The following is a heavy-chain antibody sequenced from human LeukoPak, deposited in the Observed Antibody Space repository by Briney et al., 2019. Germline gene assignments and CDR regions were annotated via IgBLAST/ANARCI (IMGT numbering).Heavy chain of an antibody. D-gene: IGHD6-19*01. CDR1: GFTFDDYG. J-gene: IGHJ6*02. Sequence: GGSLRLSCAASGFTFDDYGMSWVRQAPGKGLEWGSGINWNGGRTGYADSVKGRFTISRDNAKNSLYLQMNSLRAEDTALYHCARDVLAVAGYGYGMDVWGQGTPVTVSS. CDR2: INWNGGRT. V-gene: IGHV3-20*01. CDR3: ARDVLAVAGYGYGMDV.